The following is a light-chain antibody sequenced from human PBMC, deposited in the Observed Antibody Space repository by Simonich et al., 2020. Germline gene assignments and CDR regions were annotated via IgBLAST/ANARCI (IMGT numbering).Light chain of an antibody. V-gene: IGLV2-23*01. Sequence: QSALTQPASVSGSPGQSITISCTGTSSDVGSYNLVSWYQPHPGKAPKLMIYEGSKRPSGGSNRFSGSKSGNTASRTISGLQAEDEADYYCCSYAGSSTVVFGGGTKLTVL. CDR1: SSDVGSYNL. J-gene: IGLJ2*01. CDR2: EGS. CDR3: CSYAGSSTVV.